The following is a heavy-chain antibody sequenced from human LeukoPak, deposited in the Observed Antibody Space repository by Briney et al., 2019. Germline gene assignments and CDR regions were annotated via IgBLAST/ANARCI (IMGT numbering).Heavy chain of an antibody. CDR1: GFTFSSYA. Sequence: PGGSLRLSCAASGFTFSSYAMSWVRQAPGKGLEWVSAISGSGGSTYYADSVKGRLTISRDNSKNTLYLQMNSLRAEDTAVYYCAKGGIPWVSYMDVWGKGTTVTVSS. J-gene: IGHJ6*03. D-gene: IGHD1-26*01. V-gene: IGHV3-23*01. CDR3: AKGGIPWVSYMDV. CDR2: ISGSGGST.